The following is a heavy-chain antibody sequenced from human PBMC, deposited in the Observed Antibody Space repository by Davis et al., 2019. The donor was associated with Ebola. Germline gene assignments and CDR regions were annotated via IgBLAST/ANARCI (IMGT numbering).Heavy chain of an antibody. Sequence: PSETLSLTCPDPGITFSRHWMTWVRQAPGKGLEWVSTYGTSADTYYADSVKGRFTVSRDNSNNTLFLQMDSLRAEDTAVYYCTRHVSGDFWYFDLWGRGTLVTVSS. CDR2: YGTSADT. V-gene: IGHV3-66*04. CDR1: GITFSRHW. CDR3: TRHVSGDFWYFDL. D-gene: IGHD4-17*01. J-gene: IGHJ2*01.